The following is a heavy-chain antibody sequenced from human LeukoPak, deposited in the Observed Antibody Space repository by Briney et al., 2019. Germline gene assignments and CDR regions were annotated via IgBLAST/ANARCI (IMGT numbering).Heavy chain of an antibody. J-gene: IGHJ5*02. CDR3: ARGGCSSTSCYKGLYGWFDP. V-gene: IGHV1-18*01. CDR1: GYTFTSYG. D-gene: IGHD2-2*02. Sequence: ASVKVSCKASGYTFTSYGISWVRQAPGQGLEWMGWISAYNGNTNYAQKLQGRVTMTTDTSTSTAYMELRSLRSDDTAVYYCARGGCSSTSCYKGLYGWFDPWGQGTLVTVSS. CDR2: ISAYNGNT.